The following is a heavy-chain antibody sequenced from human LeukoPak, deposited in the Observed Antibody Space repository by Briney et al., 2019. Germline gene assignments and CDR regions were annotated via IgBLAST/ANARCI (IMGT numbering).Heavy chain of an antibody. Sequence: GGSLRLSCAASGFTFSSYGMHWVRQAPGKGPEWVSSISSSSSYIYYADSVKGRFTISRDNAKNSLYLQMNSLRAEDTAVYYCARVITKNAFDIWGQGTMVTVSS. CDR3: ARVITKNAFDI. CDR2: ISSSSSYI. D-gene: IGHD3-10*01. CDR1: GFTFSSYG. J-gene: IGHJ3*02. V-gene: IGHV3-21*04.